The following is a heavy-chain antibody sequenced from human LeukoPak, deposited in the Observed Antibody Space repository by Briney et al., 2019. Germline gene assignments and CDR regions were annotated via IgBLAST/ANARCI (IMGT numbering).Heavy chain of an antibody. CDR1: GFTFASYA. D-gene: IGHD4-11*01. CDR2: ISDSGGST. J-gene: IGHJ4*02. CDR3: AKAGYSNWDFDY. V-gene: IGHV3-23*01. Sequence: GGSLRLSCAASGFTFASYAMSWVRQAPGKGLEWVSPISDSGGSTYYADSVKGRFTISRDNSKSTLFLQMNSLRAEDTALYYCAKAGYSNWDFDYWGQGTLVTVSS.